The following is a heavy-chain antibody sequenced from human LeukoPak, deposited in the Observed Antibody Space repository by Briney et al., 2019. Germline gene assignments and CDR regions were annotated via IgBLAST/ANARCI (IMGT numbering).Heavy chain of an antibody. CDR3: ARWNHGWEFDY. CDR2: IKEDGTEE. Sequence: GGSLRLSCAASGFTFSSSWMTWVRQAPGQGLEWVAHIKEDGTEEYYVDSVEGRFTISRDNAKNSLHLQMNSMTAEDTAVFYCARWNHGWEFDYWGQGTLVSVSS. CDR1: GFTFSSSW. V-gene: IGHV3-7*05. J-gene: IGHJ4*02. D-gene: IGHD1-14*01.